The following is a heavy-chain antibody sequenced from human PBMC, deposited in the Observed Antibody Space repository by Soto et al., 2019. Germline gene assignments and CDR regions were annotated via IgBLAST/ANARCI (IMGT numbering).Heavy chain of an antibody. D-gene: IGHD2-15*01. Sequence: QVQLVDSGGGVVQPGGSLRLSCAASGFTFSSYGLHWVRQAPGKGLEWVAVISYDGSNTYYADSVKGRFTISRDNSKNTLDRQMNSLRAEDTAVDYGAKERRYCRGGSGYGWTGSDYWGQGPLVTVSS. J-gene: IGHJ4*02. V-gene: IGHV3-30*18. CDR3: AKERRYCRGGSGYGWTGSDY. CDR1: GFTFSSYG. CDR2: ISYDGSNT.